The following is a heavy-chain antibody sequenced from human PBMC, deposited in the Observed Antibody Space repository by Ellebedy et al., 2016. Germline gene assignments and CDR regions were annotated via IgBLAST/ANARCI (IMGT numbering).Heavy chain of an antibody. V-gene: IGHV3-30-3*01. CDR3: ANVGGSGTYYNGY. J-gene: IGHJ4*02. CDR1: GFTFSSYA. CDR2: ISNDGSNK. Sequence: GESLKISCAASGFTFSSYAMHWVRQAPGTGLEWVAVISNDGSNKYYADSVKGRFTISRDNSKNRLYLQMSSLKVEDTATYYCANVGGSGTYYNGYWGQGTLVTVSS. D-gene: IGHD3-10*01.